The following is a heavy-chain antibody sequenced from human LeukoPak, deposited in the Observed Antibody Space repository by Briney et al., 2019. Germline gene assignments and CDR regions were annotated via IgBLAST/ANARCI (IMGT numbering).Heavy chain of an antibody. Sequence: GGSLRLSCAASGFAVSGYYMSWVRQAPGTGLEWVSVIYSGGSTYYADFVKGRFTISRDNSKNTLYLQMNSLRAEDTAVYYCARDRAAADPWGRGTLVTVSS. D-gene: IGHD6-13*01. V-gene: IGHV3-53*01. CDR2: IYSGGST. J-gene: IGHJ5*02. CDR3: ARDRAAADP. CDR1: GFAVSGYY.